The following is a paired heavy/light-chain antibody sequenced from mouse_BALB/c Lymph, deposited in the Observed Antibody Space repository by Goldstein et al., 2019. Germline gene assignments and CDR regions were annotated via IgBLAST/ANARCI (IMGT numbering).Light chain of an antibody. CDR2: EIS. J-gene: IGKJ2*01. CDR3: QQWNYPYT. V-gene: IGKV4-86*01. Sequence: EIVLTQSPAITAASLGQKVTITCSASSSVSYMHWYQQKSGTSPKPWIYEISKLASGVPARFSGSGSGTSYSLTISSMEAEDAAIYYCQQWNYPYTFGGGTKLEIK. CDR1: SSVSY.
Heavy chain of an antibody. Sequence: QVQLQQPGAELVRPGVSVKLSCKASGYTFTSYWMHWIKQRPEQGLERIGEINPSNGGTNYNEKFKSKATLTVDKSSSTAYMQLSSLTSEDSAVYYCARGGDNYYGSSNLGWFAYWGQGTLVTVSA. CDR2: INPSNGGT. V-gene: IGHV1S81*02. CDR3: ARGGDNYYGSSNLGWFAY. CDR1: GYTFTSYW. J-gene: IGHJ3*01. D-gene: IGHD1-1*01.